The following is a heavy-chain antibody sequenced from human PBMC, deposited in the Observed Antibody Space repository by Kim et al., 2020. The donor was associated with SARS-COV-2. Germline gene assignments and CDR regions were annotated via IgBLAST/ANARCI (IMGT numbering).Heavy chain of an antibody. D-gene: IGHD3-16*02. CDR2: TA. V-gene: IGHV1-69*01. Sequence: TANHAQKFQGRATITADESTSTAYMELSSLRSEDTAVYYCASQFIDLTQFDYWGQGTLVTVSS. CDR3: ASQFIDLTQFDY. J-gene: IGHJ4*02.